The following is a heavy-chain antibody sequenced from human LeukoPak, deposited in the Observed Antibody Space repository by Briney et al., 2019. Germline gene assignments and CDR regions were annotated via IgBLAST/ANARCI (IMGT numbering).Heavy chain of an antibody. Sequence: GGSLRLSCAASEFIFSGYGMHWVRQAPGKGLEWVAVISYDGSNKYYADSVKGRFTISRDNSKNTLYLQMNSLRAEDTAVYYCAKDRGWLLFYFDFWGQGTLVTVSS. D-gene: IGHD5-12*01. CDR3: AKDRGWLLFYFDF. J-gene: IGHJ4*02. CDR2: ISYDGSNK. V-gene: IGHV3-30*18. CDR1: EFIFSGYG.